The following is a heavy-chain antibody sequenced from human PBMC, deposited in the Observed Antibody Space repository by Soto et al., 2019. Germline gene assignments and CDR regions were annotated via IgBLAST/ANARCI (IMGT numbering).Heavy chain of an antibody. D-gene: IGHD1-7*01. Sequence: EVQLVESGGGLVQPGGSLRLSCAASGFTFSSYWMHWVRQAPGKGLVWVSRIYTDGSSTDYADSVQGRFTISRDNAKNTLDLQMNSLRAEDTAVYYCARLSGTWRAFDIWGQGTMVNVSS. CDR3: ARLSGTWRAFDI. CDR1: GFTFSSYW. V-gene: IGHV3-74*01. J-gene: IGHJ3*02. CDR2: IYTDGSST.